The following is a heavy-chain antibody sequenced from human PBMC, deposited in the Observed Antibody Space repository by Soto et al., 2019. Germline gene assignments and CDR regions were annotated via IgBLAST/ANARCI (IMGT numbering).Heavy chain of an antibody. D-gene: IGHD1-26*01. CDR2: INHSGST. V-gene: IGHV4-34*01. CDR3: ARGRESYWGSSSYYYYGMDV. J-gene: IGHJ6*02. Sequence: SETLSLTCAVYGGSFSGYYWSWIRQPLGKGLEWIGEINHSGSTNYNPSLKRRVTISVDMSMNQFSLKLSTVSAADTAVYYCARGRESYWGSSSYYYYGMDVWGQGTTVTVSS. CDR1: GGSFSGYY.